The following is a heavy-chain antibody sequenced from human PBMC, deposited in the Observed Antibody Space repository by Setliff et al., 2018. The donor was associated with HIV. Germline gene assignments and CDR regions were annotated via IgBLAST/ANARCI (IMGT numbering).Heavy chain of an antibody. Sequence: ASVKVSCKASGSRFTTHDINWVRQSPGQGLEWMGWMNPDSGNTFYAQKFKGRVTMTRDTSTNTAYMELSSLTSDDTAVYFCARGSMSMVMFILVSAFDIWGQGTLVTVSS. CDR3: ARGSMSMVMFILVSAFDI. CDR2: MNPDSGNT. D-gene: IGHD2-21*01. J-gene: IGHJ3*02. V-gene: IGHV1-8*02. CDR1: GSRFTTHD.